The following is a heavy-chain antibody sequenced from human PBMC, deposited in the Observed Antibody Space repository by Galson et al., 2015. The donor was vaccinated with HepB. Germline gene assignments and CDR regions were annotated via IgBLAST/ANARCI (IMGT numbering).Heavy chain of an antibody. CDR1: GFTFSDYY. J-gene: IGHJ4*02. CDR3: AGPEGELLMTPDY. V-gene: IGHV3-11*04. Sequence: SLRLSCAASGFTFSDYYMSWIRQAPGKGLEWVSYISSSGSTIYYADSVKGRLTISRDNSKNTLYLQTNSLRAEDTAVYYCAGPEGELLMTPDYWGQGTLVTVSS. D-gene: IGHD3-10*01. CDR2: ISSSGSTI.